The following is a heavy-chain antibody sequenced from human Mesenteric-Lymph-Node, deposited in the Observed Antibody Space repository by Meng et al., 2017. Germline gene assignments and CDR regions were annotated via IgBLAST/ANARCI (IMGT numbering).Heavy chain of an antibody. D-gene: IGHD2-2*01. CDR3: ARGGLGYCSSTSCYEVIDY. Sequence: GESLKISCAASQFTFSNYNMKWVRQAPGKGLEWVSGINWNGGSTGYADSVKGRFTISRDNAKNSLYLQMNSLRAEDTALYYCARGGLGYCSSTSCYEVIDYWGQGTLVTVSS. CDR2: INWNGGST. CDR1: QFTFSNYN. V-gene: IGHV3-20*04. J-gene: IGHJ4*02.